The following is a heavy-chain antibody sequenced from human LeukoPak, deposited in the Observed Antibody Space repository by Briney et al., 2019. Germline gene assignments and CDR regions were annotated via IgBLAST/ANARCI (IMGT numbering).Heavy chain of an antibody. CDR3: ARGATLGFDP. J-gene: IGHJ5*02. D-gene: IGHD2/OR15-2a*01. V-gene: IGHV3-7*05. CDR2: IKLDGTEK. CDR1: GFTFSSYW. Sequence: GGSLRLSCAASGFTFSSYWMHWVRQAPGKGLEWVANIKLDGTEKYYVDSVKGRFTISRDNAKNSLYLQMNSLRAEDTAVYFCARGATLGFDPCGQGALVTVSS.